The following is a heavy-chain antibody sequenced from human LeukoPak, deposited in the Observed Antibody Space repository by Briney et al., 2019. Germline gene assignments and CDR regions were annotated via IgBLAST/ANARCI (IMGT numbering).Heavy chain of an antibody. CDR1: GYTFTGYY. Sequence: ASGKVSCKASGYTFTGYYMHWVRRAPGQGFEWMGWINPNSGGTDYAQKFQGRVTMTRDTSISTAYMELSRLRSDDTAVYYCARITVTNYYYYGMDLWGQGTTVTVSS. V-gene: IGHV1-2*02. CDR2: INPNSGGT. CDR3: ARITVTNYYYYGMDL. J-gene: IGHJ6*02. D-gene: IGHD4-17*01.